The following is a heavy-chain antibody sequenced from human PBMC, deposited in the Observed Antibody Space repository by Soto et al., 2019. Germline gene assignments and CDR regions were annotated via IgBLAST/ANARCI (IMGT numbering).Heavy chain of an antibody. V-gene: IGHV4-31*03. D-gene: IGHD4-17*01. Sequence: SETLSLTSTVSGGPFSSGGYYWSWIRQEPGKGLEWIGYIYQNGDTSYNPSRNSRVTISADTSKTQFSLKLSSVTAADTAGYYCARGDSTVSSVFDYWGQGMLVTVSS. CDR2: IYQNGDT. J-gene: IGHJ4*02. CDR1: GGPFSSGGYY. CDR3: ARGDSTVSSVFDY.